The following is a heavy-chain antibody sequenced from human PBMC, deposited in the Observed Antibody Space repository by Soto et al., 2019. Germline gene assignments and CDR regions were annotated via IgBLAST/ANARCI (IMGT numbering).Heavy chain of an antibody. D-gene: IGHD6-19*01. CDR1: GFNFGVFG. J-gene: IGHJ4*02. V-gene: IGHV3-30*03. Sequence: PGGSLRLSCAASGFNFGVFGMHWVRQAPGKGLEWLSVLSYEGSEEYYADSVRGRFTISRDNSKNTLFLQMDSLRVDGTGVYYCALTRRSSLLEVAGPGFEYWGQGTLVTVSS. CDR2: LSYEGSEE. CDR3: ALTRRSSLLEVAGPGFEY.